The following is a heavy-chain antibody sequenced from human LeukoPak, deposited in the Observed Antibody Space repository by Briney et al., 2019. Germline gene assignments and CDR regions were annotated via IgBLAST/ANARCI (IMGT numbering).Heavy chain of an antibody. Sequence: GGSLRLSCAASGFTFSSYDMHWVRQATGKGLEWVSAIGTAGDTYYPGSVKGRFTISRENAKNSLYLQMNSLRAGDTAVYYCVRVAVAGDFDYWGQGTLVTVSS. CDR1: GFTFSSYD. J-gene: IGHJ4*02. CDR2: IGTAGDT. D-gene: IGHD6-19*01. CDR3: VRVAVAGDFDY. V-gene: IGHV3-13*01.